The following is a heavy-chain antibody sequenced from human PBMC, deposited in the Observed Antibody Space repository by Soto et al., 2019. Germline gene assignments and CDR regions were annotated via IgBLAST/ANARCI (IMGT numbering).Heavy chain of an antibody. Sequence: EVQLVESGGGLVQPGGSLRLSCVASGFSLSSYAMKWGRQAPGKGLEWIAYMTDSGTNVYYADSVRGRFTISRDIAKSSVYLQMNSLRAEDTAVYYCARDEYGDVWGKGTMVTVSS. D-gene: IGHD4-17*01. CDR2: MTDSGTNV. CDR1: GFSLSSYA. J-gene: IGHJ6*04. CDR3: ARDEYGDV. V-gene: IGHV3-48*01.